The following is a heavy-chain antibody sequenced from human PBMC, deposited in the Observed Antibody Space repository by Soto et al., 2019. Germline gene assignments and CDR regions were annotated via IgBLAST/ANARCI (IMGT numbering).Heavy chain of an antibody. CDR2: MNPNSGNT. D-gene: IGHD2-8*01. V-gene: IGHV1-8*01. CDR1: GYTFTSYD. J-gene: IGHJ4*02. CDR3: ARGRPQDIVLMVYAISPYYFDY. Sequence: VASVKVSCKASGYTFTSYDINWVRQATGRGLEWMGWMNPNSGNTGYAQKFQGRVTMTRNTSISTAYMELSSLRSEDTAVYYCARGRPQDIVLMVYAISPYYFDYWGQGTLVTVS.